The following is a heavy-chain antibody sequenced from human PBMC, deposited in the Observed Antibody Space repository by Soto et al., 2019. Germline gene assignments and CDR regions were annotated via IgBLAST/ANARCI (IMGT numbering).Heavy chain of an antibody. CDR1: GFTFSSYW. CDR3: YNASCSWFGGDAFDI. D-gene: IGHD6-13*01. CDR2: IKQDGSET. V-gene: IGHV3-7*01. Sequence: GGSLRLSCAASGFTFSSYWMSWVRQAPGKGLEWVANIKQDGSETYYVDSVKCRFTTFRDNAKNSLYPQMNSLRAEDTVVYSCYNASCSWFGGDAFDIWGQGTMVTVSS. J-gene: IGHJ3*02.